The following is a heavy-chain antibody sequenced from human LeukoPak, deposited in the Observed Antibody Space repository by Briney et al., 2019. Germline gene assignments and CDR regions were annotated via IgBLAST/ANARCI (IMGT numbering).Heavy chain of an antibody. Sequence: KASETLSLTCTVSGGSISSYYWSWIRQPAGKGLEWIGRIYTSGSTNYNPSLKSRVTMSVDTSKNQFSLKLSSVTAADTAVYYCARVLRVTMINSNTYYQEDYWGQGTLVTVSS. D-gene: IGHD3-22*01. CDR1: GGSISSYY. J-gene: IGHJ4*02. CDR2: IYTSGST. V-gene: IGHV4-4*07. CDR3: ARVLRVTMINSNTYYQEDY.